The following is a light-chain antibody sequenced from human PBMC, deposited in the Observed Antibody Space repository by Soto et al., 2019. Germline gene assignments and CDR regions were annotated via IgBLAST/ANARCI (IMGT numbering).Light chain of an antibody. Sequence: QSALTQSASVSGSPGQSITIPCTGTSSDVGGYDYVSWYQQHPGKVPKLIIYEVIKRPSGVSHRFSGSKSGDTAPLTISGLQTEDEADYYCSSYTTSSALVFGGGTKVTVL. CDR1: SSDVGGYDY. CDR2: EVI. V-gene: IGLV2-14*01. CDR3: SSYTTSSALV. J-gene: IGLJ2*01.